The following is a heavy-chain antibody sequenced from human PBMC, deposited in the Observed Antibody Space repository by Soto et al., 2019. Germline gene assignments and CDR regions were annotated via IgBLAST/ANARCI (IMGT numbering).Heavy chain of an antibody. Sequence: GESLKISCMLSGYSFAVYWITWVRQKPGKGLVWMGRIDPSDSQTYYSPSFRGHVTISATKSITTVFLQWSSLRASDTAMYYCARQIYDADTGPNFQYYFDSWGQGTPVTVSS. V-gene: IGHV5-10-1*01. D-gene: IGHD5-18*01. CDR1: GYSFAVYW. CDR2: IDPSDSQT. CDR3: ARQIYDADTGPNFQYYFDS. J-gene: IGHJ4*02.